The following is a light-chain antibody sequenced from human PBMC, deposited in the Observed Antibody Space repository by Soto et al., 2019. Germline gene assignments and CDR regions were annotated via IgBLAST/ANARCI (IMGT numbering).Light chain of an antibody. J-gene: IGLJ2*01. Sequence: SYELTQPPSVSVSPGQTASITCSGDKLGDKYVWWYQQKPGQSPVLVIYQDSKRPSGIPERFSGSNSGNTATLTISGTQAMDEADYYCQAWDSSTVVFGGGTKLTVL. CDR1: KLGDKY. CDR3: QAWDSSTVV. CDR2: QDS. V-gene: IGLV3-1*01.